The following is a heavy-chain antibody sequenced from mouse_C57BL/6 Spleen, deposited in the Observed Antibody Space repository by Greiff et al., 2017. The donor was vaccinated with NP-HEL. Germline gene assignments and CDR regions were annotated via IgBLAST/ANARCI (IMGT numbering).Heavy chain of an antibody. CDR1: GYTFTSYW. CDR2: IDPSDSET. J-gene: IGHJ3*01. Sequence: QVQLKQPGAELVRPGSSVKLSCKASGYTFTSYWMHWVKQRPIQGLEWIGNIDPSDSETHYNQKFKDKATLTVDKSSSTAYMQLSSLTSEDSAVYYCARMDYSNYAAYWGQGTLVTVSA. D-gene: IGHD2-5*01. V-gene: IGHV1-52*01. CDR3: ARMDYSNYAAY.